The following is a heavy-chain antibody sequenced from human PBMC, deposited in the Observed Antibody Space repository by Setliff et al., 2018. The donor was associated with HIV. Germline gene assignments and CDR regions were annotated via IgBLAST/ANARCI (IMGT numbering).Heavy chain of an antibody. V-gene: IGHV4-59*01. D-gene: IGHD6-19*01. CDR1: GGSIGTYY. CDR3: ARGSPYTSAWYGGGTFDI. Sequence: SETLSLTCPVSGGSIGTYYWSWIRQPPGKGLEWIDYIYYTGSTNYNPSLKSRVIISVDTSKNQFSLNLSSVTAADTAVYFCARGSPYTSAWYGGGTFDIWGQGTLVTVSS. CDR2: IYYTGST. J-gene: IGHJ3*02.